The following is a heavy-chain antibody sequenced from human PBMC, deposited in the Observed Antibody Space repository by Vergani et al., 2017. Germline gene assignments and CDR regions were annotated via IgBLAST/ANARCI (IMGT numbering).Heavy chain of an antibody. Sequence: QVQLVESGGGVVQPGRSLRLSCAASGFTFSSYGMHWVRQAPGKGLEWVAVISYDGSNKYYADSVKGRFTISRDNSKNTLYLQMNSLRAEDTAVYYCAKHTTSSSWYDYYYGMDVWGQGTTVTVSS. CDR1: GFTFSSYG. J-gene: IGHJ6*02. CDR3: AKHTTSSSWYDYYYGMDV. D-gene: IGHD6-13*01. V-gene: IGHV3-30*18. CDR2: ISYDGSNK.